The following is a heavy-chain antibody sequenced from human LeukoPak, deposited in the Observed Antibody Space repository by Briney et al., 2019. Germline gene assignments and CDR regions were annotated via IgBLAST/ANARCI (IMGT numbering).Heavy chain of an antibody. CDR2: IFYSGST. CDR1: GGSISNYY. Sequence: SETLSLTCIVSGGSISNYYWSWIRQPPGKGLEWIGYIFYSGSTYYNPSLKSRVTISVDTSKNQFSLKLSSVTAADTAVYYCAREGSLAYYYDSSGYSYFDYWGQGTLVTVSS. D-gene: IGHD3-22*01. V-gene: IGHV4-59*12. CDR3: AREGSLAYYYDSSGYSYFDY. J-gene: IGHJ4*02.